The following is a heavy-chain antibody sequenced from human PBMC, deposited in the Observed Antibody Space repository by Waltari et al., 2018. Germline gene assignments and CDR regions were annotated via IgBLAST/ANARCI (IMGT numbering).Heavy chain of an antibody. J-gene: IGHJ3*02. V-gene: IGHV4-39*07. CDR3: ARDNYDILTGYLYAFDI. D-gene: IGHD3-9*01. CDR2: IYYSGST. Sequence: QLQLQESGPGLVKPSETLSLTCTVSGGSISSSSYYWGWIRQPPGKGLEWIGSIYYSGSTYYNPSLKSRVTISVDTSKNQFSLKLSSVTAADTAVYYCARDNYDILTGYLYAFDIWGQGTMVTVSS. CDR1: GGSISSSSYY.